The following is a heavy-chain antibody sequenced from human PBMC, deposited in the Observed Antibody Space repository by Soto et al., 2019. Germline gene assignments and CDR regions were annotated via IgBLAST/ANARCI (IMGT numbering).Heavy chain of an antibody. CDR2: ISGSGGST. CDR3: AKARPGILTGYRYFDY. CDR1: EFTFSSYA. Sequence: PGGSLRLSCAASEFTFSSYAMSWVRQAPGKGLEWVSAISGSGGSTYYADSVKGRFTISRDNSKNTLYLQMNSLRAEDTAVYYCAKARPGILTGYRYFDYWGQGTLVTVSS. J-gene: IGHJ4*02. D-gene: IGHD3-9*01. V-gene: IGHV3-23*01.